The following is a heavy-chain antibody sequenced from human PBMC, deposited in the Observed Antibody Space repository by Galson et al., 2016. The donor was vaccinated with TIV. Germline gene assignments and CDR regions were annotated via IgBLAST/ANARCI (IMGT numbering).Heavy chain of an antibody. CDR3: AEGANYHDY. J-gene: IGHJ4*02. CDR2: IYYSGTPS. V-gene: IGHV4-39*07. CDR1: GASISGGSFY. Sequence: ETLSLTCTVSGASISGGSFYWSWIRQPPGKGLEWIGSIYYSGTPSYYNPSLNSRVTISLDTSKNQFSLKLTSVTAADTAIYYCAEGANYHDYWGQGTLVTVSS.